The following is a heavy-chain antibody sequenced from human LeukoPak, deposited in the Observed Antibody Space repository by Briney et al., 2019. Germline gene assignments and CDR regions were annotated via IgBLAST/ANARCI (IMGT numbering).Heavy chain of an antibody. CDR3: ARHFMTTVATSGMDV. CDR2: VYPGDSDT. Sequence: PGESLKISCKGSGYSFSTYWIAWVRQMAGKGLAWRGIVYPGDSDTRYSPSFQGQVTISVDKSITTAYLQWSSLKASDTDMYYCARHFMTTVATSGMDVWGQGTTVTVSS. J-gene: IGHJ6*02. V-gene: IGHV5-51*01. CDR1: GYSFSTYW. D-gene: IGHD4-11*01.